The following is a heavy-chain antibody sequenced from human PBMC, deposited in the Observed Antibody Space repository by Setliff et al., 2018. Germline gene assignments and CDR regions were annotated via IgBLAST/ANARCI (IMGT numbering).Heavy chain of an antibody. Sequence: PSETLSLTCTVSGGSISSGDYYWSWIRQPPGKGLEWIGYIYSSGSTYYNPSLESRVTMSRDTSKNQFSLDLRSVTAADTAVYFCAREVGDVIISSDAFDFWGQGTMVTVSS. CDR3: AREVGDVIISSDAFDF. CDR2: IYSSGST. J-gene: IGHJ3*01. D-gene: IGHD3-10*01. CDR1: GGSISSGDYY. V-gene: IGHV4-30-4*08.